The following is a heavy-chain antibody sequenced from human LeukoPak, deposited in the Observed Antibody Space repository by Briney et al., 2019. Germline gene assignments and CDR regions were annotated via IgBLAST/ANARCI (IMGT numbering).Heavy chain of an antibody. CDR1: GFTFSNSA. J-gene: IGHJ4*02. Sequence: PGGSLRLSCAASGFTFSNSAMSWVRQAPGKGLEWVSTVSGSGGTTNYADSVKGRFTFFRDNSKNTLYLQMNSLRAEDTAIYYCTKDLPDYGDYIEGYWGQGTLVTVSS. V-gene: IGHV3-23*01. CDR3: TKDLPDYGDYIEGY. D-gene: IGHD4-17*01. CDR2: VSGSGGTT.